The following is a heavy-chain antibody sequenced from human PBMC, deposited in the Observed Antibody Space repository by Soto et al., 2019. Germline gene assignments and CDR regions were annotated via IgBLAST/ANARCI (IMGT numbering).Heavy chain of an antibody. V-gene: IGHV3-33*01. Sequence: PXVSLRLSCAASGFTFSSYGMHWVRQAPGKGLEWVAVIWYDGSNKYYADSVKGRFTISRDNSKNTLYLQMNSLRAEDTAVYYCARDLTPYDFWSTTRYYYYGMDVWGQGTTVTVSS. J-gene: IGHJ6*02. CDR2: IWYDGSNK. CDR1: GFTFSSYG. CDR3: ARDLTPYDFWSTTRYYYYGMDV. D-gene: IGHD3-3*01.